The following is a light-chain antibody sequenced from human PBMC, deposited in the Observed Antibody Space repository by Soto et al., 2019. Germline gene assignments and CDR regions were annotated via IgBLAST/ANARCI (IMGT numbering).Light chain of an antibody. CDR1: QSIRSL. CDR3: QQSHSTPRT. V-gene: IGKV1-39*01. J-gene: IGKJ1*01. Sequence: DIQMTQSPSTLSASVGDRVTITCRASQSIRSLLAWYQQKPGKAPKVLIYDASSLESGVPSRFSGSGSGADYTLTISSLQPEDFATYSCQQSHSTPRTFGLGTKV. CDR2: DAS.